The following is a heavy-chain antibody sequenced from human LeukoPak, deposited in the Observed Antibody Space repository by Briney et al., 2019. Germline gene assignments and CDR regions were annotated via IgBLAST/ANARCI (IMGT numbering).Heavy chain of an antibody. CDR1: GFTFSSYA. CDR3: AKVAKYYYGPETYYFFEQ. J-gene: IGHJ4*02. CDR2: ISGSGGST. V-gene: IGHV3-23*01. Sequence: GGSLRLSCAASGFTFSSYAMSWVHQAPGKGLEWVSAISGSGGSTYYADSVKGRFTISRDNSKNTLYLQMNSLRVEDTAVYYCAKVAKYYYGPETYYFFEQWGQGTPVTASS. D-gene: IGHD3-10*01.